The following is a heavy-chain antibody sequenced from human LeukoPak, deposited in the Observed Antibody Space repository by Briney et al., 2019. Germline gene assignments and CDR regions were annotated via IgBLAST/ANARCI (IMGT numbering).Heavy chain of an antibody. D-gene: IGHD1-26*01. Sequence: GGSLRLSCAASGFTFSSYWMHWVRQAPGKGLVWVSRINTDGSSTSYADSVKGRFTISRDNSKNTLYLQMNSLRAEDTAVYYCARDHGARYGRDYYYYGMDVWGQGTTVTVS. CDR3: ARDHGARYGRDYYYYGMDV. V-gene: IGHV3-74*01. CDR1: GFTFSSYW. J-gene: IGHJ6*02. CDR2: INTDGSST.